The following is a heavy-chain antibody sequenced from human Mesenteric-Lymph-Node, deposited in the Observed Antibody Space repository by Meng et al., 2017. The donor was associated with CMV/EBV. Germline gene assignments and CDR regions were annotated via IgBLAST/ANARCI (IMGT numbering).Heavy chain of an antibody. Sequence: SGVTFSSYSKNWVRKAPGKGLEWVSSISSSSSYIYYADSVKGRFTISRDNAKNSLYLQMNSLRAEDTAVYYCARAGEAAAGNTNWFDPWGQGTLVTVSS. CDR2: ISSSSSYI. J-gene: IGHJ5*02. CDR3: ARAGEAAAGNTNWFDP. D-gene: IGHD6-13*01. V-gene: IGHV3-21*01. CDR1: GVTFSSYS.